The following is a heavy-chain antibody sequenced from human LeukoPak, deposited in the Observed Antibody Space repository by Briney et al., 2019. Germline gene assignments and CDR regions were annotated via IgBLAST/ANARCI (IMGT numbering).Heavy chain of an antibody. CDR1: GYTFTSYG. J-gene: IGHJ6*03. Sequence: ASVKVSCKASGYTFTSYGISWVRQAPGQGLEWMGWISAYNGNTNYAQKLQGRVTMTTDTSTSTAYMELRSLRSDDTAVYCCARDGITMVRGAWYYYYYMDVWGKGTTVTVSS. CDR2: ISAYNGNT. CDR3: ARDGITMVRGAWYYYYYMDV. D-gene: IGHD3-10*01. V-gene: IGHV1-18*01.